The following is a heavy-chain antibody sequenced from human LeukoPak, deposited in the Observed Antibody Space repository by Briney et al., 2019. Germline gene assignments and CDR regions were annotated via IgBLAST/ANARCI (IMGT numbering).Heavy chain of an antibody. V-gene: IGHV3-7*01. J-gene: IGHJ6*03. CDR3: ARLLTCYSCSGYYCDTYYYYYMDV. CDR2: IKQDGSEN. CDR1: GFSFSNHW. D-gene: IGHD3-22*01. Sequence: GGSLRLSCAASGFSFSNHWMTWVRQAPGKGLEWVANIKQDGSENYYADSVKGRFTISRDSAKNSLYLQMNSLRAEDTAVYYCARLLTCYSCSGYYCDTYYYYYMDVWGRGTTVTVSS.